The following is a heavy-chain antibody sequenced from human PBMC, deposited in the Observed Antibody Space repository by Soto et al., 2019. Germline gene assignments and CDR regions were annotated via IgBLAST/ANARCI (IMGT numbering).Heavy chain of an antibody. J-gene: IGHJ4*01. CDR3: ARDPHSSGWYEWVSMTLSIDFDY. Sequence: PGGSLRLSCAASGFSFSSYAMHWVRQAPGKGLEWVAVISYGGDNKYYADSVKGRFTISRDNSKNTLYLRMNSLRAEDMAVYYCARDPHSSGWYEWVSMTLSIDFDYWGQGTLVTVSS. CDR1: GFSFSSYA. D-gene: IGHD6-19*01. V-gene: IGHV3-30-3*01. CDR2: ISYGGDNK.